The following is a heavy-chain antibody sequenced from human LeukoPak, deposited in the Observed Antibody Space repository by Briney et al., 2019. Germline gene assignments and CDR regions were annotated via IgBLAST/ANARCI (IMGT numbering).Heavy chain of an antibody. D-gene: IGHD3-10*02. V-gene: IGHV3-21*01. CDR1: GFTFSSYS. J-gene: IGHJ6*04. CDR2: ISTSSSYI. CDR3: AELGITMIGGV. Sequence: PGGSLRLSCAASGFTFSSYSMNWVRQAPGKGLEWVSFISTSSSYIYYVDSVKGRFTISRDNAKNSLYLQMNSLRAEDTAVYYCAELGITMIGGVWGKGTTVTISS.